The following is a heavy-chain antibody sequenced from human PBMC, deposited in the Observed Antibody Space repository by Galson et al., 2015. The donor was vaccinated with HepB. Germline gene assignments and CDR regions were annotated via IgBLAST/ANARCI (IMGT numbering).Heavy chain of an antibody. Sequence: SLRLSCAASGFTFMNYGLHWVRQAPGKGLEWVAFISYDGGDKYYADSVKGRFTISRDNSKNTLYVQMNSLSAEDTAVYYCAKGRRGGGSGILRYFYGMDVWGQGSTVTVSS. CDR3: AKGRRGGGSGILRYFYGMDV. D-gene: IGHD3-10*01. CDR1: GFTFMNYG. J-gene: IGHJ6*02. V-gene: IGHV3-30*18. CDR2: ISYDGGDK.